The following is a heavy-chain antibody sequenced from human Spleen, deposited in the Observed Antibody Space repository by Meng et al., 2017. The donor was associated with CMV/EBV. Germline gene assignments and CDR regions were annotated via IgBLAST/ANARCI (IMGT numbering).Heavy chain of an antibody. V-gene: IGHV3-53*01. D-gene: IGHD2-21*01. CDR1: GFTVSGNY. Sequence: GESLKISCAASGFTVSGNYMTWVRQAPGKGLEWISVIYSGGDTYYADSVKGRFTISRDNAKNSLYLQMNSLRAEDTAVYFCARDPENSAFDIWGLGTMVTVSS. CDR2: IYSGGDT. J-gene: IGHJ3*02. CDR3: ARDPENSAFDI.